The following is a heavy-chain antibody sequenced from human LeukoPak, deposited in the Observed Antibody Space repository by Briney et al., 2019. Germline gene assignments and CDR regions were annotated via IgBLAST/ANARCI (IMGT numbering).Heavy chain of an antibody. V-gene: IGHV1-18*01. CDR3: ARYGGTNRSFDY. D-gene: IGHD1-14*01. CDR1: GYTFSSYG. CDR2: ISPSSGNT. Sequence: ASVKVSCRASGYTFSSYGITWVRQAPGQGLEWMGWISPSSGNTNYVQNLQGRVSMTTDTSTSTVYMELRSLRSDDTAVYYCARYGGTNRSFDYWGPGTLVSVSP. J-gene: IGHJ4*02.